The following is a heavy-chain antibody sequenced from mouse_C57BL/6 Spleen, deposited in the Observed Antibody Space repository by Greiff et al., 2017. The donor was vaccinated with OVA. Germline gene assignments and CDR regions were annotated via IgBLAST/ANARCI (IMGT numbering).Heavy chain of an antibody. CDR3: AGNYEDYAMDY. D-gene: IGHD2-1*01. Sequence: VQLQQSGPELVKPGASVKISCKASGYSFTGYYMNWVKQSPEKSLEWIGEINPSTGGTTYNQKFKAKATLTVDKSSSTAYMQLKSLTSEDSAVYDCAGNYEDYAMDYWGQGTSGTVSS. CDR2: INPSTGGT. CDR1: GYSFTGYY. J-gene: IGHJ4*01. V-gene: IGHV1-42*01.